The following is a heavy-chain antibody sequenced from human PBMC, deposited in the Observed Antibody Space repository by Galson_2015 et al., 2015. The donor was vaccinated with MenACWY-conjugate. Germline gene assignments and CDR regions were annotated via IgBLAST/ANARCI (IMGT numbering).Heavy chain of an antibody. Sequence: SLRLSCAASGLTFNNYWMHWVRQPPGKGLEWISYIKADGSFSNDADSVKGRVTITTDNAKNMVYLQMDGLGDEDTAVYFCARDNNWSFDSWGQGTLVTVSS. CDR2: IKADGSFS. CDR3: ARDNNWSFDS. J-gene: IGHJ4*02. V-gene: IGHV3-74*01. D-gene: IGHD1-1*01. CDR1: GLTFNNYW.